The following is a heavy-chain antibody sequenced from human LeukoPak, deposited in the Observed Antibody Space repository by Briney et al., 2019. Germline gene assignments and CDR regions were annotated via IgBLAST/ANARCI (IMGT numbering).Heavy chain of an antibody. CDR2: IYHSGGA. CDR1: GASIDSHSW. D-gene: IGHD1-14*01. V-gene: IGHV4/OR15-8*01. CDR3: AYNRNFALDN. J-gene: IGHJ4*02. Sequence: SETLSLTCAVSGASIDSHSWWSWVRQPPGKGLEWIGEIYHSGGANYKPSLKSRVTMSVDTSKNHFSLKLTSVAAADTAVYYCAYNRNFALDNWGQGTLVTVSS.